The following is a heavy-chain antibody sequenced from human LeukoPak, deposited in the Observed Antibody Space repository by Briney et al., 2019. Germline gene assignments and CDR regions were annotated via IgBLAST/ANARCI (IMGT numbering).Heavy chain of an antibody. CDR1: GYTFADYF. V-gene: IGHV1-2*06. CDR3: ARDVSSTPNWEFDY. D-gene: IGHD1-26*01. J-gene: IGHJ4*02. Sequence: GASVKVSCKTSGYTFADYFIRWVRQAPGQGLEWMGRINANSGGTEYQQKFQGRVTITRDTCISTAYVEVNWLISDDTAIYYCARDVSSTPNWEFDYWGQGTLVTVSS. CDR2: INANSGGT.